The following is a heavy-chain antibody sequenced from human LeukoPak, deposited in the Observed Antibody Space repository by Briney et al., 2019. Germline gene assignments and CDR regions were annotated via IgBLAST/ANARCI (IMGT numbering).Heavy chain of an antibody. Sequence: KPSETLSLTCAVYGGSFSGYCWSWIRQPPGKGLEWIGEINHSGSTNYNPSLKSRVTISVDTSKNQFSLKLSSVTAADTAVYYCARVGGSDYLFDYWGQGTLVTVSS. CDR2: INHSGST. CDR3: ARVGGSDYLFDY. V-gene: IGHV4-34*01. J-gene: IGHJ4*02. D-gene: IGHD4-17*01. CDR1: GGSFSGYC.